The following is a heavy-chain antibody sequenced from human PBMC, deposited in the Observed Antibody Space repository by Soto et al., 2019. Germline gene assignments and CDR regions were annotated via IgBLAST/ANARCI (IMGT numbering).Heavy chain of an antibody. CDR2: IYYSGST. CDR3: ARCPSQYYDFWSGYPDRYGMDV. V-gene: IGHV4-59*01. Sequence: PSETLSLTCTVSGGSISSYYWSWIRQPPGKGLEWIGYIYYSGSTNYNPSLKSRVTISVDTSKNQFSLKLSSVTAADTAVYYCARCPSQYYDFWSGYPDRYGMDVWGQGTTVTVSS. J-gene: IGHJ6*02. CDR1: GGSISSYY. D-gene: IGHD3-3*01.